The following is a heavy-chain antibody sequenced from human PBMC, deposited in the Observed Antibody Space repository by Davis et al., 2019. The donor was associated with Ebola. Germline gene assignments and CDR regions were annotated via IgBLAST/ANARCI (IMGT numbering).Heavy chain of an antibody. J-gene: IGHJ2*01. CDR1: GGSINSGVYH. CDR2: IYARGST. D-gene: IGHD4-17*01. CDR3: ASPFYGDNWCIDL. V-gene: IGHV4-31*03. Sequence: SETLSLTCSVSGGSINSGVYHCTWLPQHPEMALVWIGYIYARGSTHYNPSLKHRLTISIDTSRNQFSLNLISVTAADPAVYYCASPFYGDNWCIDLWGRGTLVIVSS.